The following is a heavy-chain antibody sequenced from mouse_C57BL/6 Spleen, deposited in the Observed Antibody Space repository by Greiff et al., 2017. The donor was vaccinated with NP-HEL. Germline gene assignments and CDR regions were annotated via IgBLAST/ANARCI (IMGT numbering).Heavy chain of an antibody. V-gene: IGHV14-3*01. CDR2: IDPANGNT. Sequence: VQLKQSVAELVRPGASVKLSCTASGFNIKNTYMHWVKQRPEQGLEWIGRIDPANGNTKYAPKFQGKATITADTSSNTAYLQLSSLTSEDTAIYYWSEVYYSNYEDAMDYWGQGTSVTVSS. D-gene: IGHD2-5*01. CDR1: GFNIKNTY. CDR3: SEVYYSNYEDAMDY. J-gene: IGHJ4*01.